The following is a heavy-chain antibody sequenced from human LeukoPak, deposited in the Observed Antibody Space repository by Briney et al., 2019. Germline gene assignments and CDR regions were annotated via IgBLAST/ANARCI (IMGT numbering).Heavy chain of an antibody. D-gene: IGHD3-10*01. Sequence: ASVTVSCKASGYTFTAYYIHWVRQAPGQGLEWMGWINSNSGGTNYAQKFQGRVTMTRDTSIRTAYMELSRLRSDDTAVYYCARWSWFGESYYYFDYWGQGTLVTVSS. CDR2: INSNSGGT. J-gene: IGHJ4*02. CDR3: ARWSWFGESYYYFDY. V-gene: IGHV1-2*02. CDR1: GYTFTAYY.